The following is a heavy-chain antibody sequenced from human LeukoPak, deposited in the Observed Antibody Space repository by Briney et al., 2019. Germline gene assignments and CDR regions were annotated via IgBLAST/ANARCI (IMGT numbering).Heavy chain of an antibody. V-gene: IGHV4-59*12. CDR3: ARGLDYYGSGSYVDY. J-gene: IGHJ4*02. CDR2: IYYTGST. CDR1: GGSISSYH. Sequence: SETLSLTCTVSGGSISSYHWSWIRQPPGKGLEWIGHIYYTGSTNYNPSLKSRVTISVDTSRNQFSLKLTSVTAADTAVYYCARGLDYYGSGSYVDYWGQGTLVTVSS. D-gene: IGHD3-10*01.